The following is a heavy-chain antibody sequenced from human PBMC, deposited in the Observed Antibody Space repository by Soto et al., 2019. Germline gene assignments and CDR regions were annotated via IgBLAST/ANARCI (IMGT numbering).Heavy chain of an antibody. D-gene: IGHD3-9*01. CDR1: GGTFSSYG. J-gene: IGHJ4*02. CDR2: ILPILGTA. Sequence: QVQLVQSGAEVKRPGSSVRVSCKASGGTFSSYGISWVRQAPGRGLEWMGGILPILGTAKYAQKFQGRVTITADESTSTVYMELSRLRSEDTAVYYCARDHTAYYGAYYFDFWGQGTLVTVSS. CDR3: ARDHTAYYGAYYFDF. V-gene: IGHV1-69*01.